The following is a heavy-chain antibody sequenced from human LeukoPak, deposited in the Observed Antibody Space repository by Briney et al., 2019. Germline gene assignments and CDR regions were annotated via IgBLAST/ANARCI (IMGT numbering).Heavy chain of an antibody. J-gene: IGHJ3*02. CDR2: IGYEGVHK. Sequence: PGGSLRLSCAASGFTFNNFGMHWVRQAPGKGLEWVSFIGYEGVHKYYADSVKGRFTISKDNSKATLYLQMNSLRPEDTAVYYCAKTGNAFDIWGQGTMVTVSS. V-gene: IGHV3-30*02. CDR3: AKTGNAFDI. D-gene: IGHD1-14*01. CDR1: GFTFNNFG.